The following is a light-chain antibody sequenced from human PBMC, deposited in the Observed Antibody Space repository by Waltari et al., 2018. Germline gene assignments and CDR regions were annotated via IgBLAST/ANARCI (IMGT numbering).Light chain of an antibody. J-gene: IGKJ1*01. CDR2: ATS. CDR3: QQYYDYPGT. Sequence: AIRLTQSPSSLSASTGDTVTISGRASHGSRTYLAWYQQKPGAAPKLLMYATSTLQTGVPSRFSGGGSGTDFTLTISRLQSDDFAIYYCQQYYDYPGTFGQGTKVEVK. V-gene: IGKV1-8*01. CDR1: HGSRTY.